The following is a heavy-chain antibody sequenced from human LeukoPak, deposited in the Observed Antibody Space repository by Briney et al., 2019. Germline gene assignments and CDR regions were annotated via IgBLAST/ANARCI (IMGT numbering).Heavy chain of an antibody. CDR3: ARGGYGDYGMDV. CDR2: ISSSSSYI. CDR1: GFTFSSYS. J-gene: IGHJ6*02. V-gene: IGHV3-21*01. D-gene: IGHD4-17*01. Sequence: GGSLRLSCAASGFTFSSYSMNWVRQAPGKGLEWVSSISSSSSYIYYADSVKGRFTNSRDNAKNSLYLQMNSLRAEDTAVYYCARGGYGDYGMDVWGQGTTVTVSS.